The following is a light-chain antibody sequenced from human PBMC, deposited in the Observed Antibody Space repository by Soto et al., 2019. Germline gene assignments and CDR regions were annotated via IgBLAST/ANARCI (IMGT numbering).Light chain of an antibody. CDR2: GNS. CDR1: SSNIGAGYD. V-gene: IGLV1-40*01. CDR3: QSYDSSLSGRV. J-gene: IGLJ3*02. Sequence: QAVVTQPPSVSGAPGQRVTISCTGSSSNIGAGYDVHWYQQLPGTAPKLLIYGNSNRPSGVPDRFSGSKYATSASLAIAGLQAEDEADYYCQSYDSSLSGRVFGGGTKLTVL.